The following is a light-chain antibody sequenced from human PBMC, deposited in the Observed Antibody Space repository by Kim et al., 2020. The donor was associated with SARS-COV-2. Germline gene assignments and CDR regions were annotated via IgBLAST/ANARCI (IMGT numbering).Light chain of an antibody. V-gene: IGLV3-9*01. CDR1: NIGSKN. CDR3: QVWDSSTAWV. J-gene: IGLJ3*02. Sequence: ALGQTARITWGGNNIGSKNVHWYQQKPGQAPVLVIYRDSNRPAGIPERFSGSNSVNTATLTISRAQAGDEADYYCQVWDSSTAWVFGGGTQLTVL. CDR2: RDS.